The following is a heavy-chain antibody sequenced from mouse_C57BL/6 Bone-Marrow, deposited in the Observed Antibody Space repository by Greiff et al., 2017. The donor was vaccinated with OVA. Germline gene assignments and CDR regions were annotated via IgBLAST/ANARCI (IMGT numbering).Heavy chain of an antibody. Sequence: VQLQQSGAELVRPGASVTLSCKASGYTFTDYEMHWVKQTPVHGLEWIGAIDPETGGTAYNQKFKGKAILTADKSSSTAYMELRSLTSEDSAVYYCIPHYYGSSYALYAMDYWGQGTSVTVSS. J-gene: IGHJ4*01. CDR3: IPHYYGSSYALYAMDY. D-gene: IGHD1-1*01. CDR1: GYTFTDYE. CDR2: IDPETGGT. V-gene: IGHV1-15*01.